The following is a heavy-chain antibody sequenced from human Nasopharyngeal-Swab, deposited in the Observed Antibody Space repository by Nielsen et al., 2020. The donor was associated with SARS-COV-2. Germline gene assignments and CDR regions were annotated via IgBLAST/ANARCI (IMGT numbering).Heavy chain of an antibody. CDR3: ATLVVPAAIRNWFDP. Sequence: GGSLRLSCAASGFTFSDYYMSWIRQAPGKGLEWVSYISSSSSTIYYADSVKGRFTISRDNAKNSLYLQMNSLRAEDTAVYYCATLVVPAAIRNWFDPWGQGTLVTVSS. CDR1: GFTFSDYY. J-gene: IGHJ5*02. V-gene: IGHV3-11*04. CDR2: ISSSSSTI. D-gene: IGHD2-2*02.